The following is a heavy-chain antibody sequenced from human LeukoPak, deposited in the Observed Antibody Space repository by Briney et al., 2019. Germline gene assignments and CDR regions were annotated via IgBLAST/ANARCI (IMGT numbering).Heavy chain of an antibody. D-gene: IGHD3-10*01. J-gene: IGHJ4*02. CDR3: AANSADYNTLGSSYKV. Sequence: SETLSLTCTVSGGSISSSSYYWGWIRQPPGKGLEWIGSIYYSGSTYYNPSLKSRVTISVDTSKNHFSLKLSSVTAADTAVYFCAANSADYNTLGSSYKVWGQGTLVTVSS. CDR2: IYYSGST. V-gene: IGHV4-39*02. CDR1: GGSISSSSYY.